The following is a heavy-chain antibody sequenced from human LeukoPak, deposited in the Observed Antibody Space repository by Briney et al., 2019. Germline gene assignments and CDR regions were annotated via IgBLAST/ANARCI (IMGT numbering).Heavy chain of an antibody. J-gene: IGHJ6*02. CDR1: GYTFTSYD. D-gene: IGHD3-3*01. CDR2: MNPNSGNT. Sequence: ASVKVSCKASGYTFTSYDINWVRQATGQGLEWMGWMNPNSGNTGYAQKFQGRVTMTRNTSISTAYMELSSLRSEDTAVYYCARSLHYDFWSGYSYYYYYGIDVWGQGTTVTVSS. V-gene: IGHV1-8*01. CDR3: ARSLHYDFWSGYSYYYYYGIDV.